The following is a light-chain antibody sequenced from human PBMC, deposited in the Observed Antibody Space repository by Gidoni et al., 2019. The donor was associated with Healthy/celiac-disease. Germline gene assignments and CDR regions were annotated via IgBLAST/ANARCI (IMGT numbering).Light chain of an antibody. J-gene: IGKJ1*01. V-gene: IGKV3-20*01. CDR3: QQYGSSSWT. CDR1: QSVSSSY. CDR2: GAS. Sequence: EIVLTQSPGTLSLSPGERATLSCRASQSVSSSYLAWYQQKPGQAPRLLIYGASSRATGIPDRFSGSGSGTDFTLTISSLDPEDFAVYYCQQYGSSSWTFGQGTKVEIK.